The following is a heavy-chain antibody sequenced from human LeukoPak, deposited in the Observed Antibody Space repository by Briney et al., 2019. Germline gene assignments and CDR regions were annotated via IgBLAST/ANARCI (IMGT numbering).Heavy chain of an antibody. CDR1: GGSISSGGYY. D-gene: IGHD3-22*01. J-gene: IGHJ4*02. Sequence: SETLSPTCTVSGGSISSGGYYWSWIRQHPGKGLEWIGYIYYSGSTYYNPSLKSRVTISVDTSKNQFSLKLSSVTAADTAVYYCARSHYDSSSSFDYWGQGTLVTVSS. CDR3: ARSHYDSSSSFDY. CDR2: IYYSGST. V-gene: IGHV4-31*03.